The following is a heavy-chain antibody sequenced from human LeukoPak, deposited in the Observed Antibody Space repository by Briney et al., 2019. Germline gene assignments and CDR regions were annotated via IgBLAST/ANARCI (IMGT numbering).Heavy chain of an antibody. J-gene: IGHJ4*02. V-gene: IGHV3-30*04. CDR1: GFTFSSYA. D-gene: IGHD3-10*01. Sequence: GGSLRLSCAASGFTFSSYAMHWVRQAPGKGLEWVAVISYDGSNKYYADSVKGRFTISRDNSKNTLYLQMNSLRAEDTAVYYCARDRRRYGPGSPFDYWGQGTLVTVSS. CDR3: ARDRRRYGPGSPFDY. CDR2: ISYDGSNK.